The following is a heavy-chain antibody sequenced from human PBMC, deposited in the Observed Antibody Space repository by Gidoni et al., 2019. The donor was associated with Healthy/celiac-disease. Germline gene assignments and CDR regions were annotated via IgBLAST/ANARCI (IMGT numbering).Heavy chain of an antibody. CDR3: VKERRSLRNAVVLWFGEHPN. J-gene: IGHJ4*02. Sequence: EVQLVESGGGLVQPGGSLRLSCSASGFTLSSYAMHWVRQAPGTGMEYVSATSRNGGRTYYAEAVKGRFTISRDNSKNTLYIQMSSLRAEDTAGYYCVKERRSLRNAVVLWFGEHPNWGQGTLVTVFS. D-gene: IGHD3-10*01. V-gene: IGHV3-64D*06. CDR2: TSRNGGRT. CDR1: GFTLSSYA.